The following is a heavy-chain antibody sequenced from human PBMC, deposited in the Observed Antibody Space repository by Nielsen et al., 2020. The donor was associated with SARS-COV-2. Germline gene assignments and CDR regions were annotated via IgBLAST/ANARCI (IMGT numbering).Heavy chain of an antibody. CDR2: INWNGGST. J-gene: IGHJ6*02. CDR1: GFTFDDYG. Sequence: GESLKISCAASGFTFDDYGMSWVRQAPGKGLEWVSGINWNGGSTGYADSVKGRFTISRDNAKNSLYLQMNSLRAEDTAVYYCARGRNTYAYEHQFYYGMDVWGQGTTVTVSS. CDR3: ARGRNTYAYEHQFYYGMDV. V-gene: IGHV3-20*04. D-gene: IGHD3-16*01.